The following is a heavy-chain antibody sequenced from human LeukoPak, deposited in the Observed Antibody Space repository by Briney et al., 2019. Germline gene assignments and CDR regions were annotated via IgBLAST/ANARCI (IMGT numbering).Heavy chain of an antibody. CDR1: GFTFSSYG. CDR2: VSAGGGNT. V-gene: IGHV3-23*01. CDR3: AKCGSPVAGDYFDY. Sequence: PGGSLRLSCAASGFTFSSYGMNWVRQAPGKGLEWISGVSAGGGNTYYADSVKGRFTISRDNSKNTLYLQMNSLRAEDTAVYYCAKCGSPVAGDYFDYWGQGTLGTVSS. D-gene: IGHD6-19*01. J-gene: IGHJ4*02.